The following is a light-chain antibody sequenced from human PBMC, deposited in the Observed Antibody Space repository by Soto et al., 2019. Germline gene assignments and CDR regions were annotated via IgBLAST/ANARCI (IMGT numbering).Light chain of an antibody. CDR3: QQYGRSLTWT. Sequence: EVVMTQAPPPPSVSPGERAPLPCRASQSVSSNLAWYQQKPGQAPRLLIYGASTRATGIPARFSGSGSGTDFTLTISRLEPEDFAVYYCQQYGRSLTWTFGQGTKVDIK. CDR1: QSVSSN. CDR2: GAS. V-gene: IGKV3-15*01. J-gene: IGKJ1*01.